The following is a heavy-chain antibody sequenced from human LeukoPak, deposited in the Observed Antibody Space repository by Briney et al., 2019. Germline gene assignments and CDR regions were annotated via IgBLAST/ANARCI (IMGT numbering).Heavy chain of an antibody. D-gene: IGHD2-2*01. CDR2: IYYSGST. CDR1: GGSISSYY. CDR3: ASESLVRDAFDI. V-gene: IGHV4-59*01. Sequence: SETLSLTCTVSGGSISSYYWSWIRQPPGKGLEWIGYIYYSGSTNYNPSLKSRVTISVDTSKNQFSLKLSSVTAADTAVYYCASESLVRDAFDIWGQGTMVTVSS. J-gene: IGHJ3*02.